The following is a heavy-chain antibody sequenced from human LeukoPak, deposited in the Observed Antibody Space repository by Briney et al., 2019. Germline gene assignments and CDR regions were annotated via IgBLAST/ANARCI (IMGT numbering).Heavy chain of an antibody. CDR1: GFTFSGSW. V-gene: IGHV3-74*01. Sequence: QAGGSLRLPCVASGFTFSGSWMHWVRQAPGKGLVWVSRINPNGRITDYADSVKGRFTISRDNARNTVLLQMNSLRAEDTAVYYCARDRPCSASDCTPGDDFDFWGQGALVTVSS. D-gene: IGHD2-15*01. CDR2: INPNGRIT. CDR3: ARDRPCSASDCTPGDDFDF. J-gene: IGHJ4*02.